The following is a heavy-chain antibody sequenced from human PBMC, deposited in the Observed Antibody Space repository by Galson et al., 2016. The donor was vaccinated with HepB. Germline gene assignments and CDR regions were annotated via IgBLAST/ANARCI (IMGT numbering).Heavy chain of an antibody. D-gene: IGHD3-16*01. Sequence: SLRLSCAASGFTFSSXXMSXXRQAXXKGLXXVAXXKQGGSXTXXXDSXXGRFTIYRDDAKNSLYLQMNGLRAEDTALYYCARVNTFTLTWHMDVWGQGTTXTVSS. CDR2: XKQGGSXT. J-gene: IGHJ6*02. V-gene: IGHV3-7*01. CDR3: ARVNTFTLTWHMDV. CDR1: GFTFSSXX.